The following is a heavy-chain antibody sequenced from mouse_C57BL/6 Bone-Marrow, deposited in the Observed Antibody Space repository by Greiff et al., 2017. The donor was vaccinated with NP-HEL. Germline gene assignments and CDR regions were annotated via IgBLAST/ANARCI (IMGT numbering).Heavy chain of an antibody. V-gene: IGHV14-4*01. J-gene: IGHJ4*01. CDR2: IDPENGDT. CDR3: TTDYYGSSLYSYAMDY. D-gene: IGHD1-1*01. Sequence: EVQLQQSGAELVRPGASVKLSCTASSFNIKDDYMHWVKQRPEQGLEWIGWIDPENGDTEYASKFQGKATITADTSSNTAYLQLSSLTSEDTAVYYCTTDYYGSSLYSYAMDYWGQGTSVTVSS. CDR1: SFNIKDDY.